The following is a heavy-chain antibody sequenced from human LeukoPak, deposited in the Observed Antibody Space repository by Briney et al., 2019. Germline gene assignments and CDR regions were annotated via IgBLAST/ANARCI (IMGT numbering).Heavy chain of an antibody. Sequence: SVKVSCKASGGTFSSYAISWVRQAPGQGLEWMGRIIPILGIANYAQKFQGRVTITADKSTSTAYMELSSLRSEDTAVYYCARVGDYRPFDYWGQGTLVTVPS. CDR1: GGTFSSYA. CDR2: IIPILGIA. V-gene: IGHV1-69*04. J-gene: IGHJ4*02. CDR3: ARVGDYRPFDY. D-gene: IGHD4-17*01.